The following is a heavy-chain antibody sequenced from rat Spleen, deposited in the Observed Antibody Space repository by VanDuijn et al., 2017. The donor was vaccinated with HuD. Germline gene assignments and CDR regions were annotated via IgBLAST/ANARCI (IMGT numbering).Heavy chain of an antibody. CDR1: GFTFSNYD. CDR2: ISYDGITP. CDR3: TRGYYFDY. V-gene: IGHV5-7*01. Sequence: EVQVVESGGGIVQPGRSMKLSCAASGFTFSNYDMVWVRQAPTKGLKWVAPISYDGITPYYRDSVKGRFTISRDNAKSTLYLQMDSLRSEDTATYYCTRGYYFDYWGQGVMVTVSS. J-gene: IGHJ2*01.